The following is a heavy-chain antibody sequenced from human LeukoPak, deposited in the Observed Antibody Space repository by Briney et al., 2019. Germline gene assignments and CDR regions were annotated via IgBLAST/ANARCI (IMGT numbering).Heavy chain of an antibody. CDR1: GGSISSGDYY. Sequence: SETLSLTCTVSGGSISSGDYYWSWIRQPPGEGLEWIGYIYYSGSTYYNPSLKSRVTISVDTSKNQFSLKLSSVTAADTAVYYCARAPNYYDSSGSFDYWGQGTLVTVSS. CDR3: ARAPNYYDSSGSFDY. D-gene: IGHD3-22*01. V-gene: IGHV4-30-4*08. J-gene: IGHJ4*02. CDR2: IYYSGST.